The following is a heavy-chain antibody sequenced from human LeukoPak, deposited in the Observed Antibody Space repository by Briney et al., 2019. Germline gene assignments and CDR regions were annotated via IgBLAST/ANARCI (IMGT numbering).Heavy chain of an antibody. CDR2: ISSSSGTI. CDR1: GFTFSSYS. V-gene: IGHV3-48*04. D-gene: IGHD4-11*01. Sequence: GGSLRLSCAASGFTFSSYSMNWVRQAPGKGLEWVSYISSSSGTIYYADSVKGRFTISRDNAKSSLYLQMNSLRAEDTAVYYCARASNNYHYYYMDVWGKGTTVTVSS. J-gene: IGHJ6*03. CDR3: ARASNNYHYYYMDV.